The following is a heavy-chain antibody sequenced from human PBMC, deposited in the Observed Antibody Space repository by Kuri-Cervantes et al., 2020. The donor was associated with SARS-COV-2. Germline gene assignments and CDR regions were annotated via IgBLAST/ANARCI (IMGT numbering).Heavy chain of an antibody. CDR2: IYYSGST. D-gene: IGHD3-3*01. J-gene: IGHJ5*02. CDR3: ARVLQGAIGVAWNTMGHLGNWFDP. Sequence: SETLSLTCTVSGASISSVYYYWSWIRQSPGKGLEWIGYIYYSGSTHYSPSLESRVTLSIDRSNNQFSLKLSSVTAADTAVYHCARVLQGAIGVAWNTMGHLGNWFDPWGQGTLVTVSS. CDR1: GASISSVYYY. V-gene: IGHV4-30-4*08.